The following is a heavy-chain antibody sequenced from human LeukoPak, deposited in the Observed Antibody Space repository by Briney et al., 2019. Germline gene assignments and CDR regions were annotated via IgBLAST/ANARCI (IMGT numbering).Heavy chain of an antibody. J-gene: IGHJ3*02. CDR3: ARRGSGTTWAFDI. V-gene: IGHV5-51*01. Sequence: GESLKISCQGSGYNFTNYWIGWVRQMPGKGLEWMGIFYPGDSDTRYSPSFQGEVTISGDKPISTAYLQWSSLKASDTAMYYCARRGSGTTWAFDIWGQGTMVTVSS. CDR1: GYNFTNYW. D-gene: IGHD1-1*01. CDR2: FYPGDSDT.